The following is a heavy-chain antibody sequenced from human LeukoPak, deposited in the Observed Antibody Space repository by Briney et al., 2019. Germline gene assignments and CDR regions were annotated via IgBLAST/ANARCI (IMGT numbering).Heavy chain of an antibody. CDR1: GFTFSSYS. CDR3: ARWEWGAVAGTGPDC. J-gene: IGHJ4*02. D-gene: IGHD6-19*01. V-gene: IGHV3-21*01. Sequence: GGSLRLSCAASGFTFSSYSMNWVRQAPGKGLEWVSSISSSSSYIYYADSVKGRFTISRDNAKNSLYLQMNSLRAEDTAVYYCARWEWGAVAGTGPDCWGQGTLVTVSS. CDR2: ISSSSSYI.